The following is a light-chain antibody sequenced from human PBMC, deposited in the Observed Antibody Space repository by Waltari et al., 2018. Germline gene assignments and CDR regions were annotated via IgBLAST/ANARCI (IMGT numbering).Light chain of an antibody. CDR1: NSDVGCYNY. CDR3: SSFSGSNNYNVV. CDR2: EVT. J-gene: IGLJ2*01. Sequence: QPALTQPPSASGSPGPPVTIPCTGTNSDVGCYNYVTWFQQHPGEAPKLMIYEVTNRPSGVPDRFSGSKSDNTASLTVSGLQAEDEADYYCSSFSGSNNYNVVFGGGTKLTVL. V-gene: IGLV2-8*01.